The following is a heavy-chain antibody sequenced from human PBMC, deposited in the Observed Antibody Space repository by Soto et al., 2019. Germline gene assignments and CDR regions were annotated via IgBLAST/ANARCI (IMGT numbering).Heavy chain of an antibody. D-gene: IGHD3-10*01. CDR1: GASISSSGGYY. CDR2: IYDSGST. CDR3: ARAKGRSYFDY. V-gene: IGHV4-31*03. Sequence: QVQLQESGPGLVKPSQTLSLTCTVSGASISSSGGYYWSWIRQHPGKGLEWIGYIYDSGSTSTYYKSSLKSRVTISLDTSTNQFSLKLNSVTAADTAVYYCARAKGRSYFDYWGQGTLVTVSS. J-gene: IGHJ4*02.